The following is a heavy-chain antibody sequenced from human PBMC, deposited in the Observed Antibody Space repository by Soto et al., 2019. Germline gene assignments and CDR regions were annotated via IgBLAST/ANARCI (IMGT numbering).Heavy chain of an antibody. D-gene: IGHD3-22*01. CDR1: GASISSSY. J-gene: IGHJ3*02. CDR3: ARGYYDSRGQSNTFDI. V-gene: IGHV4-59*01. Sequence: PSETLSLTCTVSGASISSSYWSWIRQSPGKGLEWIGYVYYSGSTNYNPSLKSRVTISVDTSKNQFSLKLRSVTAADTAVYYCARGYYDSRGQSNTFDIWGQGTMVTVSS. CDR2: VYYSGST.